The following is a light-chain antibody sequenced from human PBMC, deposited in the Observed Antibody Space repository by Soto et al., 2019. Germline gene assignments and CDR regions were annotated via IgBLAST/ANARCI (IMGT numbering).Light chain of an antibody. V-gene: IGLV2-14*01. CDR3: SSYTRSSTLVV. CDR2: DVS. Sequence: QSALTLPASVSGSTGQSITIYCTGTSSDVGGYNYVSWYQQHPGKAPKHMIYDVSNRPSGVSNRFSGSKSGNTASLTISGLQAEDESDYCCSSYTRSSTLVVFGGGTKLNVL. CDR1: SSDVGGYNY. J-gene: IGLJ2*01.